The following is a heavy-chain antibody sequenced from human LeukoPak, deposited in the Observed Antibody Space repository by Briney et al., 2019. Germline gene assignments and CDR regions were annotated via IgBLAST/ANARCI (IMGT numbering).Heavy chain of an antibody. Sequence: PAETLSLTCTVSGGSISSYYWSWIRQPPGKGLEWIAYIYYSGSTNYNPSLKSRVTISVDTSKNQFSLKLSSVTAADTAVYYCARDRYYDSSGDAFDIWGQGTMVTVSS. CDR3: ARDRYYDSSGDAFDI. V-gene: IGHV4-59*01. CDR1: GGSISSYY. CDR2: IYYSGST. D-gene: IGHD3-22*01. J-gene: IGHJ3*02.